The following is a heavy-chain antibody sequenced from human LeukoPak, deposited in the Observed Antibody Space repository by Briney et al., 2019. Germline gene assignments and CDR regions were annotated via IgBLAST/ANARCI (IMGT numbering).Heavy chain of an antibody. CDR3: ARMAGTGFRDY. CDR2: ISSSGSTI. Sequence: PGGSLRLSCVASGFTFTSFYMSWVRQAPGKGLEWVSYISSSGSTIYYADSVKGRFTISRDNAKNSLYLQMNSLRAEDTAVYYCARMAGTGFRDYWGQGTLVTVSS. CDR1: GFTFTSFY. J-gene: IGHJ4*02. V-gene: IGHV3-11*01. D-gene: IGHD6-19*01.